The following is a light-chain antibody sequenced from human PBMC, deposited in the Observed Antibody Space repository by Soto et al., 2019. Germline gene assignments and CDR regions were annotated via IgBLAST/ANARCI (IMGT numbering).Light chain of an antibody. V-gene: IGLV1-40*01. CDR2: GNT. J-gene: IGLJ2*01. CDR3: LSLDSSLSVV. Sequence: QSVLTQPPSVSGAPGQRVTISCTGSSSNIGAGYDVHWYQQLPGRAPKLLIYGNTNRPSGVPDRFSGPKSGTSASLAITGRQAEDEADYYCLSLDSSLSVVFGGGTQLTVL. CDR1: SSNIGAGYD.